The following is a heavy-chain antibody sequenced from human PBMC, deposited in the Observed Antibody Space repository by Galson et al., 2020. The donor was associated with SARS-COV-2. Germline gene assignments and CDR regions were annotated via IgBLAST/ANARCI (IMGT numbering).Heavy chain of an antibody. V-gene: IGHV3-48*01. CDR2: IRSSSSNI. CDR3: ARDSSPLDRYCSSTSCHTTYNWFDP. D-gene: IGHD2-2*01. J-gene: IGHJ5*02. Sequence: GGSLRLSCAASGFTFSSYSMNWVRQAPGKGLEWVSYIRSSSSNIYYADSVKGRFTISRDNAKNSLYLQMNSLRAEDTAVYYCARDSSPLDRYCSSTSCHTTYNWFDPWGQGTLVTVSS. CDR1: GFTFSSYS.